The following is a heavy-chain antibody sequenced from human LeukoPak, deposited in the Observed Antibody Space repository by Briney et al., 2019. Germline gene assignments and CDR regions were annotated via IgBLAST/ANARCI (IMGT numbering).Heavy chain of an antibody. J-gene: IGHJ4*02. Sequence: ASVKVSCKASGDTFSSYAISWVRQAPGQGLEWMGGIIPIFGTANYAQKFQGRVTITTDESTSTAYMELSSLRSEDTAVYYCARVPTTVTTWFDYWGQGTLVTVSS. CDR2: IIPIFGTA. CDR3: ARVPTTVTTWFDY. D-gene: IGHD4-17*01. V-gene: IGHV1-69*05. CDR1: GDTFSSYA.